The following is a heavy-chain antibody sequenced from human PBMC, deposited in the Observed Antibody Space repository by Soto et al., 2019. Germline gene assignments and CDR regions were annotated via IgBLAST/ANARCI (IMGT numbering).Heavy chain of an antibody. Sequence: SETLSLTCAVSGGSISSSNWWSWVRQPPGKGLEWIGEIYHSGSTNYNPSLKSRVTVSVDKSKNQFSLKLSSVTAADTAVYYCARVSGSYYYGMDVWGQGITVTVSS. CDR2: IYHSGST. CDR1: GGSISSSNW. J-gene: IGHJ6*02. CDR3: ARVSGSYYYGMDV. V-gene: IGHV4-4*02. D-gene: IGHD1-26*01.